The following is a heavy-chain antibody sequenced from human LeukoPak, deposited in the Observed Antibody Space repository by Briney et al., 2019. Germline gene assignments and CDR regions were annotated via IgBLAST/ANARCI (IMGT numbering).Heavy chain of an antibody. CDR3: ARDLFDY. CDR2: ISYDGSNK. Sequence: GGSLRLSCAASGFTFSSYAMHWVRQAPGKGLEWVAVISYDGSNKYYADSVKGRFTISRDNSKNTLYLQMNSLRAEDTAVYYCARDLFDYWGQGTPVTVSS. V-gene: IGHV3-30-3*01. J-gene: IGHJ4*02. CDR1: GFTFSSYA.